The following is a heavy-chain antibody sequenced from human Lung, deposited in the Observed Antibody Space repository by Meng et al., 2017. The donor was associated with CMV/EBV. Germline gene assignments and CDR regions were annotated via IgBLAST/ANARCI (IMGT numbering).Heavy chain of an antibody. CDR2: VVYSGTT. V-gene: IGHV4-39*01. Sequence: QLQLQDSGPGLAKPSETLSLACTVSGGSISSSSYYWAWIRQPPGERLEWIGSVVYSGTTYYTSSLKSRVSISVDKSKNQFSLKLSSVTAADTAVYYCARHHHSPTFDYWGQGTLVTVSS. D-gene: IGHD1-14*01. J-gene: IGHJ4*02. CDR1: GGSISSSSYY. CDR3: ARHHHSPTFDY.